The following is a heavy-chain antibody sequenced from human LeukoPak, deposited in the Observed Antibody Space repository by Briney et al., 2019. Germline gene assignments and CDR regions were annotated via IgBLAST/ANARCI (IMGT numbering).Heavy chain of an antibody. CDR3: ARVMAVAGTVGY. J-gene: IGHJ4*02. V-gene: IGHV3-21*01. CDR2: ISSSSSYI. CDR1: GFTFSTYS. Sequence: GGSLRLSCTASGFTFSTYSMNWVRQAPGKGLEWVSSISSSSSYIYYADSVKGRFTISRENAKNSLYLQMNSLRAEDTAVYYCARVMAVAGTVGYWGQGTLVTVSS. D-gene: IGHD6-19*01.